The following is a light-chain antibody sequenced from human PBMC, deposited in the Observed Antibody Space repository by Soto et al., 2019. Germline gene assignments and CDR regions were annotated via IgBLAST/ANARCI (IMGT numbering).Light chain of an antibody. J-gene: IGKJ2*01. CDR3: LHDYNYPYT. CDR1: EDISTW. Sequence: DIQMTQSPSSVSASVGDRVTITCRSSEDISTWLAWYQQKPGKAPKLLIYAASSLQSGVPSRFSGSGSGTDFTLTISSLQPEDFATYYCLHDYNYPYTFGQGTKVDIK. CDR2: AAS. V-gene: IGKV1-12*01.